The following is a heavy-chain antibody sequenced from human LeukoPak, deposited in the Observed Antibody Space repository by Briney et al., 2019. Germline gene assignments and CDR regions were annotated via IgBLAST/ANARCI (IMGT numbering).Heavy chain of an antibody. V-gene: IGHV3-33*01. CDR2: IWYDGSNK. J-gene: IGHJ5*01. CDR1: GFTCSSYG. Sequence: GGSLRLSCAASGFTCSSYGMHWVRQAPGKGLEGVAVIWYDGSNKYYADSVKGRFTISRDNSKNTLYLQMNSMRAEDTAVYYCARDASLVGGWFDSWGQGTLVTVSS. CDR3: ARDASLVGGWFDS.